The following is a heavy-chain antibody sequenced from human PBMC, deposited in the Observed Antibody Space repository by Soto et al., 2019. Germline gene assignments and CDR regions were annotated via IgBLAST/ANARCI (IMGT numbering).Heavy chain of an antibody. D-gene: IGHD1-26*01. CDR2: LHSDGWTT. Sequence: EVQLVESGGGLVQPGGSLRLSCAASGYIFSSYWMHWVRQAPGKGLVWVSRLHSDGWTTSYADSVKGRFTVSRDNSRNTLYLQMNSLRPEDTAVYYCAKRGPSGNFFPFDYWGQGILVTVSS. J-gene: IGHJ4*02. CDR1: GYIFSSYW. CDR3: AKRGPSGNFFPFDY. V-gene: IGHV3-74*01.